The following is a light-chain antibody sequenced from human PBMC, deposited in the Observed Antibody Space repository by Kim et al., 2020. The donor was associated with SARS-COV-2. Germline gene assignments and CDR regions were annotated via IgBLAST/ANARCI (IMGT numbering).Light chain of an antibody. CDR1: SLRSYY. CDR3: RYRDTTGDHEV. Sequence: SSELTQDPAVSVALGQTVRLTCQGDSLRSYYATWYQQRPGQAPTLVLYGKYDRPSGIPDRFSGSASGNTASLTIPGAQVEDEGDYYCRYRDTTGDHEVF. J-gene: IGLJ3*02. CDR2: GKY. V-gene: IGLV3-19*01.